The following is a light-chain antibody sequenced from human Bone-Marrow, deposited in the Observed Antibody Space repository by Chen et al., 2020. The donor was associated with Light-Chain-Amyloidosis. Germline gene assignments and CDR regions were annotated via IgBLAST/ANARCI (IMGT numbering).Light chain of an antibody. Sequence: SYVLTQPSSVSVAPGQTATIACGGNNIGSTSVHWYQPTPGQAPLLVVYDDSDRPSGIPERLSGSNSGNRATLTSSRVEAGDEADYYCQVWDRSSDRPVFGGGTKLTVL. V-gene: IGLV3-21*02. CDR2: DDS. CDR1: NIGSTS. J-gene: IGLJ3*02. CDR3: QVWDRSSDRPV.